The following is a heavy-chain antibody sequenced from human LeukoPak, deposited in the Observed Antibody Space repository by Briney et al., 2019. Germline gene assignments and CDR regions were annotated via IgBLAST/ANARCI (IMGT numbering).Heavy chain of an antibody. CDR3: ASPYYYDSSGYSPFDY. D-gene: IGHD3-22*01. J-gene: IGHJ4*02. V-gene: IGHV3-21*01. CDR2: ISSSSSYI. CDR1: GFTFSSYS. Sequence: PGGSLRLSCAVSGFTFSSYSMNWVRQAPGKGLEWVSSISSSSSYIYYADSVKGRFTISRDNAKNSLYLQMNSLRAEDTAVYYCASPYYYDSSGYSPFDYWGQGTLVTVSS.